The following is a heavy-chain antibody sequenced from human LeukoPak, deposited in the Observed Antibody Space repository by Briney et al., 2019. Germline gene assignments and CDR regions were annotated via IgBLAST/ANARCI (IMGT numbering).Heavy chain of an antibody. Sequence: GGSLRLSCAASGFTFSSYAMSWVRQAPGKGLEGVSAISGSGGSTCYADSVKGRFTISRDNSKNTLYLQMNSLRAEDTAVYYCAKVVGPLHPPGLCFDYWGQGTLVTVSS. CDR1: GFTFSSYA. J-gene: IGHJ4*02. V-gene: IGHV3-23*01. CDR3: AKVVGPLHPPGLCFDY. D-gene: IGHD1-26*01. CDR2: ISGSGGST.